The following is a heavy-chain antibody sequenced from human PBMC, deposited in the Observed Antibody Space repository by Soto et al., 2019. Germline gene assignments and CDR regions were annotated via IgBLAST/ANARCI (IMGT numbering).Heavy chain of an antibody. Sequence: SVKVSCKASGGTFSSYAISWVRQAPGQGLEWMGGIIPIFGTANYAQKFQGRVTITADESTSTAYMELSSLRSEDTAVYYCARSSFGVDYYYYYGMDVWGQGTTVTVSS. CDR3: ARSSFGVDYYYYYGMDV. CDR1: GGTFSSYA. D-gene: IGHD3-3*01. CDR2: IIPIFGTA. J-gene: IGHJ6*02. V-gene: IGHV1-69*13.